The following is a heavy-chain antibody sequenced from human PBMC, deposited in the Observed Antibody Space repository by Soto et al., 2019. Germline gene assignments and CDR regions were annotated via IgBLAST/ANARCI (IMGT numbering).Heavy chain of an antibody. CDR3: ARDRRAVAGDYYYYGMDV. Sequence: PGGSLRLSCAASGFTFSSYGMHWVRQAPGKGLEWVAVIWYDGSNKYYADSVKGRFTISRDNSKSTLYLQMNSLRAEDTAVYYCARDRRAVAGDYYYYGMDVWGQGTTVTVSS. CDR1: GFTFSSYG. D-gene: IGHD6-19*01. J-gene: IGHJ6*02. CDR2: IWYDGSNK. V-gene: IGHV3-33*01.